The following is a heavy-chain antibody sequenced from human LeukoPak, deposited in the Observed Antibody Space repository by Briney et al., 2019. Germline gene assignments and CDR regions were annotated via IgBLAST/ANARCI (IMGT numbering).Heavy chain of an antibody. V-gene: IGHV4-31*03. CDR2: IYYSGST. J-gene: IGHJ4*02. CDR1: GGSISRSGGYY. Sequence: SETLSLTCTVSGGSISRSGGYYWSLIRQHPGKGLEWIGHIYYSGSTYYNPSLKSRVTGFVDTSKNQVSLRLSSVTAADTAVYYCARHGTISSESYFDYWGQGALVTVSS. CDR3: ARHGTISSESYFDY. D-gene: IGHD1-14*01.